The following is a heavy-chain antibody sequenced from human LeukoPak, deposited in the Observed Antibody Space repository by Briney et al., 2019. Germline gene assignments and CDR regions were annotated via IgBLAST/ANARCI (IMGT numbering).Heavy chain of an antibody. J-gene: IGHJ4*02. Sequence: ASVKVSCKASGGTFSSYAISWVRQAPGQGREWMGGIIPIFGTANYAQKFQGRVTITADESTSTAYMELSSLRSEDTAVYYCATPAGYCSSTRCFSFDYWGQGTLVTVSS. D-gene: IGHD2-2*01. CDR1: GGTFSSYA. CDR3: ATPAGYCSSTRCFSFDY. V-gene: IGHV1-69*01. CDR2: IIPIFGTA.